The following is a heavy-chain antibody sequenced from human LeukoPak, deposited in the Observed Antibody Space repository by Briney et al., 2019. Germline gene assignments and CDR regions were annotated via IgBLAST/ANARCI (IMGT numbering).Heavy chain of an antibody. CDR2: IYYSGST. Sequence: SETLSLTCTVSGGSIYSYYWSWIRQPPGKGLEWIGCIYYSGSTNYNPSLKSRVTISVDTSKNQFSLKLTSVTAADTALYYCARTKLYCSGGSCYSSLDYWGQGTLVTVSS. J-gene: IGHJ4*02. D-gene: IGHD2-15*01. CDR1: GGSIYSYY. V-gene: IGHV4-59*01. CDR3: ARTKLYCSGGSCYSSLDY.